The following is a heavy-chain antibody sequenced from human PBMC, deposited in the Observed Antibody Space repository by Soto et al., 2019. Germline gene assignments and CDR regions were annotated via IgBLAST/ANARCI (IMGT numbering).Heavy chain of an antibody. Sequence: GGSLRLSCAASGFTFSSYAMSWVRQAPGKGLELVSAIIFSGGSTYYSDSVKGRFTISRDNSKNTLYLQMNSLRAEDTAVYYCAKTYGSSWYGGSSHFYXWGQGTLVTVSX. CDR3: AKTYGSSWYGGSSHFYX. V-gene: IGHV3-23*01. D-gene: IGHD6-13*01. CDR1: GFTFSSYA. J-gene: IGHJ4*02. CDR2: IIFSGGST.